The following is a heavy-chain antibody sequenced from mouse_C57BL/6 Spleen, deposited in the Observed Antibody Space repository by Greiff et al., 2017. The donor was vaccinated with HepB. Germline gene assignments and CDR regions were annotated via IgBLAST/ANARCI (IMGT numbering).Heavy chain of an antibody. CDR1: GYAFSSSW. Sequence: VQLQQSGPELVKPGASVKISCKASGYAFSSSWMNWVKQRPGKGLEWIGRIYPGDGDTNYNGKFKGKATLTADKSSSTAYMQLSSLTSEDSAVYVCARRGQLRLDAMDYWGQGTSVTVSS. CDR3: ARRGQLRLDAMDY. D-gene: IGHD3-2*02. J-gene: IGHJ4*01. CDR2: IYPGDGDT. V-gene: IGHV1-82*01.